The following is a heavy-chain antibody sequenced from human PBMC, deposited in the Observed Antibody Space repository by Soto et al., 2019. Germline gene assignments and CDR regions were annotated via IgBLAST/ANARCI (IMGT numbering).Heavy chain of an antibody. D-gene: IGHD6-6*01. CDR2: IYPGDSDT. CDR3: ARLSGSSTPDY. Sequence: GESLKISCKGSGYSFSSYWIGWVRQMPGKGLEWMGIIYPGDSDTRYSPSFQGLVTISADKYITAAYLQWSSLKASDTAMYYSARLSGSSTPDYVGLGTLVTVSS. J-gene: IGHJ4*01. V-gene: IGHV5-51*01. CDR1: GYSFSSYW.